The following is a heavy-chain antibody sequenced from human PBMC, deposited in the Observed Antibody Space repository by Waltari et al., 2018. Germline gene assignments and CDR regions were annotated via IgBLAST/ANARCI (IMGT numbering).Heavy chain of an antibody. CDR2: IYHSGST. J-gene: IGHJ4*02. V-gene: IGHV4-38-2*01. Sequence: QVQLQESGPGLVKPSETLSLTCAVSGYSISSGYYWGWIRQPPGKGLEWIGSIYHSGSTYYNPSLKSRVTISVDTSKNQFSLKLSSVTAADTAVYYCATELGPMDYWGQGTLVTVSS. CDR3: ATELGPMDY. CDR1: GYSISSGYY. D-gene: IGHD7-27*01.